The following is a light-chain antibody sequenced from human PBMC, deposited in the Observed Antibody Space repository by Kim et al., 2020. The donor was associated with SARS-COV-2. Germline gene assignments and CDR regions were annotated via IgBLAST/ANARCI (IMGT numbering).Light chain of an antibody. CDR3: QQRANWPPGYT. CDR1: QSVTSY. CDR2: DAS. J-gene: IGKJ2*01. V-gene: IGKV3-11*01. Sequence: ENVLTQSPATLSLSPGERATLSCRASQSVTSYIAWYQQKPGQPPRLLIYDASNRATGIPARFSGSGSRTDFTLTISSLEPEDFAVYYCQQRANWPPGYTFGPGTKLEI.